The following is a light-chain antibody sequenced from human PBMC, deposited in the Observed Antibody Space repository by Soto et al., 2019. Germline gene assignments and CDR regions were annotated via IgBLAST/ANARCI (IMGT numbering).Light chain of an antibody. CDR2: DAS. J-gene: IGKJ2*01. V-gene: IGKV3-11*01. CDR3: RQRTDWQYT. CDR1: QSVSTY. Sequence: EIVLTQSPATLSLSPGERATLSCRASQSVSTYLAWYQQKPGQAPRLLIYDASTRATGIPARFSGSGSGTDFTLTISSLEPEDFAVYYCRQRTDWQYTFGQGTRLEIK.